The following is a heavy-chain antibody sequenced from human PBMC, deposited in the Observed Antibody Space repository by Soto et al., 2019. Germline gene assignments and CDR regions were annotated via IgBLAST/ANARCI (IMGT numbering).Heavy chain of an antibody. V-gene: IGHV3-30*03. CDR1: GFTFSDYN. CDR3: ARESIRGDSSSWLAY. Sequence: QVQLVESGGGVVQPGGSLRLSCAASGFTFSDYNIHWVRQAPGKGLEWVALISYDGSNKYFADSVKGRFTISRDNSKNTLFLQRSSLRTEDTALHDCARESIRGDSSSWLAYWGQGTLVTVSS. CDR2: ISYDGSNK. J-gene: IGHJ4*02. D-gene: IGHD6-13*01.